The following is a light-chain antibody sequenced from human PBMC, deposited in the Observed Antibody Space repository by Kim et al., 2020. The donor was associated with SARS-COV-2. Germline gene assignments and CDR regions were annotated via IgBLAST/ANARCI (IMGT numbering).Light chain of an antibody. V-gene: IGKV1-12*01. CDR1: QAIRTW. Sequence: ASVGDRVTITCRASQAIRTWLAWYQQIPGKAPNLLISAASSLQSGVPSRFSGSGSGTHFTLTITNLQPEDFATYYCQEADSFPTTFGQGTRLEIK. CDR3: QEADSFPTT. J-gene: IGKJ5*01. CDR2: AAS.